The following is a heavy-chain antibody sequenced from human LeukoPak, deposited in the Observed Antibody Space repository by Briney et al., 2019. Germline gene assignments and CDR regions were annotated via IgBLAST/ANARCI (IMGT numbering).Heavy chain of an antibody. D-gene: IGHD3-9*01. Sequence: PSETLSLTCTVSGGSISSYYWSWIRQPPGKELVWIGYIYYSGSTNYNPSLESRVTISVDTSKNQFSLKLSSVTAADTAVYCGASGGDILTGYYVFDPWGQGTLVTVSS. CDR3: ASGGDILTGYYVFDP. CDR1: GGSISSYY. V-gene: IGHV4-59*01. CDR2: IYYSGST. J-gene: IGHJ5*02.